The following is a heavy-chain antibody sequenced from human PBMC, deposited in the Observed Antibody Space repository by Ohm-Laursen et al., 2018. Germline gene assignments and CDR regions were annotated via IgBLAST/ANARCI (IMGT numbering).Heavy chain of an antibody. CDR1: GYTFTSYY. Sequence: ASVKVSCKASGYTFTSYYMHWVRQAPGQGLEWMGWINPNSGGTNYAQKFQGRVTMTRDTSISTAYMELSRLRSDDTAVYYCARGRYYGSGSYYKLDYWGQGTLVTVSS. V-gene: IGHV1-2*02. J-gene: IGHJ4*02. D-gene: IGHD3-10*01. CDR2: INPNSGGT. CDR3: ARGRYYGSGSYYKLDY.